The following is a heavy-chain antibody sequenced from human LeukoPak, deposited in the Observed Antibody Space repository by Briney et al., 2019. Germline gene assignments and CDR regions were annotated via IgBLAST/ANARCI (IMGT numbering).Heavy chain of an antibody. V-gene: IGHV3-48*03. CDR1: GFTFSSYE. D-gene: IGHD3-22*01. Sequence: GGSLRLSCAASGFTFSSYEMNWVRQSAGKWLQLVSYFSSIGSTIYYADSVKGRFTISRDNAKNSLYLQMNSLRAEDTAVYYCARDNYYDSSGYYLYYYGMDVWGQGTTVTVSS. CDR2: FSSIGSTI. J-gene: IGHJ6*02. CDR3: ARDNYYDSSGYYLYYYGMDV.